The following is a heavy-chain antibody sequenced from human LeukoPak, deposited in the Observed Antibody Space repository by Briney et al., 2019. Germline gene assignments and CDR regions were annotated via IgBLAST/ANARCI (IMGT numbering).Heavy chain of an antibody. J-gene: IGHJ4*02. CDR2: ISAYNGNT. Sequence: GASVKVSCKASGYTFTNYGISWVRQAPGQGLEWMGWISAYNGNTNYAQKLQGRVTITTDTSTSTAYMELRSLRSDDTAVYYCARDLSRNYEDYWGQGTLVTVSS. V-gene: IGHV1-18*01. CDR1: GYTFTNYG. D-gene: IGHD1-7*01. CDR3: ARDLSRNYEDY.